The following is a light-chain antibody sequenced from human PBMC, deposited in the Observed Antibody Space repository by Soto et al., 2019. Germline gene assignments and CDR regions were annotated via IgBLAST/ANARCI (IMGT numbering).Light chain of an antibody. CDR1: QSVRDSR. V-gene: IGKV3-20*01. J-gene: IGKJ2*01. Sequence: EIVLTQSPGTLSLSPGERATLSCRASQSVRDSRLAWYQQKPGQGPRLLIYNAFSRVTGIPDRFSGSASGTDVTLTINRLEPEDFAVYYCQQYGVSPMYTFGQGTKLEV. CDR3: QQYGVSPMYT. CDR2: NAF.